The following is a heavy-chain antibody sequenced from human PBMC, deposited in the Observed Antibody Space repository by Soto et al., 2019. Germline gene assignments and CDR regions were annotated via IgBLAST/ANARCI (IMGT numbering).Heavy chain of an antibody. J-gene: IGHJ4*02. CDR1: GFTFSSYW. CDR2: INTDGSIT. Sequence: EGSLRLSCAASGFTFSSYWMHWVRQVPGKGLVWVSRINTDGSITTYLDSVKGRFTISRDNAKNTLNLQMNSLRAEDTALYYCTRGSGNSALDYWGQGTLVTVSS. D-gene: IGHD1-26*01. CDR3: TRGSGNSALDY. V-gene: IGHV3-74*03.